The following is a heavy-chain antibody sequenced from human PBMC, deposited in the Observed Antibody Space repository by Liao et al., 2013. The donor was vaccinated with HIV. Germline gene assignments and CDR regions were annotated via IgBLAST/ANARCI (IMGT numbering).Heavy chain of an antibody. CDR1: GGSISSGSYY. D-gene: IGHD1-1*01. CDR3: AREERALWYFDL. CDR2: IYTSGST. Sequence: QVQLQESGPGLVKPSQTLSLTCTVSGGSISSGSYYWSWIRQPAGKGLEWIGRIYTSGSTNYNPSLKSRVTISVDTSKNQFSLKLSSVTAADTAVYYCAREERALWYFDLWGRGTLVTVSS. V-gene: IGHV4-61*02. J-gene: IGHJ2*01.